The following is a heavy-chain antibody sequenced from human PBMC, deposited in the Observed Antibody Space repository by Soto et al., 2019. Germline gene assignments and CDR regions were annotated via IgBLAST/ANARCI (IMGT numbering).Heavy chain of an antibody. J-gene: IGHJ4*02. Sequence: ASVKVSCKASGGTFSSYAISWVRQAPGQGXEWMGGIIPIFGTANYAQKFQGRVTITADESTSTAYMELSSLRSEDTAVHYCASNYYGSGSYYNGGSFFDYWGQGTLVTVSS. CDR1: GGTFSSYA. D-gene: IGHD3-10*01. V-gene: IGHV1-69*13. CDR2: IIPIFGTA. CDR3: ASNYYGSGSYYNGGSFFDY.